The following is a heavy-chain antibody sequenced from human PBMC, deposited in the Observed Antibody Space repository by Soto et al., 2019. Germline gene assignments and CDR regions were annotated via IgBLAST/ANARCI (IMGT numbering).Heavy chain of an antibody. CDR3: AVAATLDYYYYGMDV. D-gene: IGHD2-15*01. V-gene: IGHV1-3*01. CDR1: GYTFTSYA. J-gene: IGHJ6*02. CDR2: INAGNGNT. Sequence: ASVKVSCKASGYTFTSYAMHWVRQAPGQRLEWMGWINAGNGNTKYSQKFQGRVTITRDTSASTAYMELSSLRSEDTAVYYCAVAATLDYYYYGMDVWGQGTTVTVSS.